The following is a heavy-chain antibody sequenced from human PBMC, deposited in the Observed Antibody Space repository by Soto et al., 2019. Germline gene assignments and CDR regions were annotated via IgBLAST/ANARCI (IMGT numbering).Heavy chain of an antibody. CDR2: IYYSGST. J-gene: IGHJ5*02. D-gene: IGHD3-10*01. CDR1: GGSISSGGYY. Sequence: SETLSLTCTVSGGSISSGGYYWSWIRQHPGKGLEWIGYIYYSGSTYYNPSLKSRVTISVDTSKNQFSLKLSSVTAAETAVYYCARHTGPVGYYGSGSHHWFDPWGQGTLVTVSS. CDR3: ARHTGPVGYYGSGSHHWFDP. V-gene: IGHV4-31*03.